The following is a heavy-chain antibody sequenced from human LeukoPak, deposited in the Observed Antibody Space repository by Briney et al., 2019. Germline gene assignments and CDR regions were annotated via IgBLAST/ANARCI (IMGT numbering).Heavy chain of an antibody. Sequence: VSVKVSCKASGYTFTGYYIHWVRQAPGQGLEWMGWINPTSGGTKYAQKFQGRVTMTRDTSISTAYMELSRLRADDTAVFYCARGGSAWDNPFDYWGQGTLVTV. CDR1: GYTFTGYY. D-gene: IGHD6-19*01. CDR3: ARGGSAWDNPFDY. V-gene: IGHV1-2*02. CDR2: INPTSGGT. J-gene: IGHJ4*02.